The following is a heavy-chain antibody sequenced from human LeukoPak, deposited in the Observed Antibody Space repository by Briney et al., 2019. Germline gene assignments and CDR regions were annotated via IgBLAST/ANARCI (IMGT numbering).Heavy chain of an antibody. CDR3: ASRVARGDYYYFDY. CDR2: IIPIFGTA. V-gene: IGHV1-69*05. CDR1: GGTFSSYA. Sequence: SVKVSCKASGGTFSSYAISWVRQAPGQGLERMGGIIPIFGTANYAQKFQGRVTITTDESTSTTYMELSSLRSEDTAVYYCASRVARGDYYYFDYWGQGTLVTVSS. J-gene: IGHJ4*02. D-gene: IGHD3-10*01.